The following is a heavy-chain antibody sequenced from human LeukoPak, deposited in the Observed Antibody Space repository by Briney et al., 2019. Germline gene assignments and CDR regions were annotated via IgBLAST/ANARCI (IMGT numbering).Heavy chain of an antibody. CDR1: GFNVSSKY. V-gene: IGHV3-53*01. CDR3: GRDISSMGSNDVFDI. Sequence: GGSLRLSCAASGFNVSSKYMSWVRQAPGRGLEWVSLIYTAGTTYYADSVKGRFTISRDNSKNTLYLQMNSLKATDTAVYYCGRDISSMGSNDVFDIWGQGTTVTV. J-gene: IGHJ3*02. D-gene: IGHD2-8*01. CDR2: IYTAGTT.